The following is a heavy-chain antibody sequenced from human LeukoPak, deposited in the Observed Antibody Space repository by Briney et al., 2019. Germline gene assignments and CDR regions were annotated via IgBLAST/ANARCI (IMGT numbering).Heavy chain of an antibody. CDR1: GFTFSSYS. Sequence: GGSLRLSCAASGFTFSSYSMNWVRQAPGKGLEWVSSISSSSSYIYYADSVKGRFTISRDNAKNSLYLQMNSLRAEDTAVYYCARASSRYAFDIWGQGTMVTVSS. V-gene: IGHV3-21*01. CDR2: ISSSSSYI. D-gene: IGHD6-6*01. J-gene: IGHJ3*02. CDR3: ARASSRYAFDI.